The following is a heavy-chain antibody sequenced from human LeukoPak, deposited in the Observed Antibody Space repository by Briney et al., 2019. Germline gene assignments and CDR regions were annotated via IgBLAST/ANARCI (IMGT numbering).Heavy chain of an antibody. D-gene: IGHD3-10*01. Sequence: GASVRVSCKASGYTFTGYYMHWVRQAPGQGLEWMGWINPNSGGTNYAQKFQGRVTMTRDTSITTAYMELSRLRSDDTAVYYCARDRLYYGSGSINWFDPWGQGTLVTVSS. CDR3: ARDRLYYGSGSINWFDP. V-gene: IGHV1-2*02. J-gene: IGHJ5*02. CDR1: GYTFTGYY. CDR2: INPNSGGT.